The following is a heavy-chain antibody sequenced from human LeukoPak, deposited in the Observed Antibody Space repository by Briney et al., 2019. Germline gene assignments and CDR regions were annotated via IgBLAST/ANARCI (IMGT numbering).Heavy chain of an antibody. CDR2: ISGSGGST. CDR3: AKEPYSSVYYFYYMDV. Sequence: PGGSLRLSCAASGFTFSSYAMSWVRQAPGKGLEWVSAISGSGGSTYYADSVKGRFTISRDNSKNTLYLQMNSLRGEDTAVYYCAKEPYSSVYYFYYMDVWGKGTTVTVSS. D-gene: IGHD6-25*01. V-gene: IGHV3-23*01. J-gene: IGHJ6*03. CDR1: GFTFSSYA.